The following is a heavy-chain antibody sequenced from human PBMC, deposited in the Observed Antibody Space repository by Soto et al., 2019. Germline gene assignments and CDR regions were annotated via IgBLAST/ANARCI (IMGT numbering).Heavy chain of an antibody. Sequence: QVQLVQSGAEVKKPGSSVKVSCKASGGTFSSYTISWVRQAPGQGLEWMGRIIPILGIANYAQKFQGRVTITADKSTSTAYMELSSLRSEDTAVYYCARDDGAHGHYFDYWGQGTLVTVSS. CDR2: IIPILGIA. V-gene: IGHV1-69*08. CDR1: GGTFSSYT. CDR3: ARDDGAHGHYFDY. J-gene: IGHJ4*02. D-gene: IGHD4-17*01.